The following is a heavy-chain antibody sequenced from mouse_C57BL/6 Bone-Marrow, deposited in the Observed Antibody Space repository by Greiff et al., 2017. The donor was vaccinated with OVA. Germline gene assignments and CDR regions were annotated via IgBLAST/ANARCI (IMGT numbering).Heavy chain of an antibody. CDR1: GFTFSSYA. CDR2: ISDGGSYT. Sequence: EVKLVESGGGLVKPGGSLKLSCAASGFTFSSYAMSWVRQTPEKRLEWVATISDGGSYTYYPDNVKGRFTISRDNAKNNLYLQMSHLKSEDTAMYYCASAITTVVATFLPYAMDYWGQGTSVTVSS. J-gene: IGHJ4*01. D-gene: IGHD1-1*01. V-gene: IGHV5-4*03. CDR3: ASAITTVVATFLPYAMDY.